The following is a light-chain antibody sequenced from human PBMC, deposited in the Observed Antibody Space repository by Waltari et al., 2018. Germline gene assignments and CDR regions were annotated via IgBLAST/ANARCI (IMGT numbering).Light chain of an antibody. V-gene: IGKV4-1*01. J-gene: IGKJ1*01. CDR2: WAS. Sequence: DIVMTQSPDSLTVSLGERATVYCKSSQSVLSSSNNKNFLAWYQQKPGQPPKLLIYWASTRGSGVPDRFSGSGSGTDFTLTISSLQAEDVAVYYCQQYYITPPTFGQGTKVEIK. CDR1: QSVLSSSNNKNF. CDR3: QQYYITPPT.